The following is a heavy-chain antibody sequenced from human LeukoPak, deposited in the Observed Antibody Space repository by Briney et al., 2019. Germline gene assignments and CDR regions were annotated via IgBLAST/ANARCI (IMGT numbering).Heavy chain of an antibody. CDR3: ARGGCSSTSCYPGWFDP. CDR1: GGSISSGSYY. CDR2: IYTSGST. D-gene: IGHD2-2*01. V-gene: IGHV4-61*02. J-gene: IGHJ5*02. Sequence: TLSLTCTVSGGSISSGSYYWSWIRQPAGKGLEWIGRIYTSGSTNYNPSLKSRVTISVDTSKNQFSLKLSSVTAADTAVYYCARGGCSSTSCYPGWFDPWGQGTLVTVSS.